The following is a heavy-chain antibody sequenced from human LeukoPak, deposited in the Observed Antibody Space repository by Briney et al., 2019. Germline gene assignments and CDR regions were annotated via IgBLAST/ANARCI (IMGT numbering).Heavy chain of an antibody. CDR1: GFTVSSNY. CDR3: ASGIAVAALDY. V-gene: IGHV3-53*01. J-gene: IGHJ4*02. CDR2: IYSGGST. Sequence: PGGSLRLSCAASGFTVSSNYMSWVRQAPGKGLEWVSVIYSGGSTYYADSVKGRFTISRDNSKNTLYLQMNSLRAEDTAVYYCASGIAVAALDYWGQGTLVTVSS. D-gene: IGHD6-19*01.